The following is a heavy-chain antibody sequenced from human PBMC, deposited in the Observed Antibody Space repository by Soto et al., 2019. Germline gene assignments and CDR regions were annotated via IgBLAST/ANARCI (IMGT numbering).Heavy chain of an antibody. J-gene: IGHJ6*02. V-gene: IGHV3-33*01. CDR2: IWYDGSNK. CDR1: GFTFSSYG. D-gene: IGHD2-2*01. Sequence: PWGSLRRSCAASGFTFSSYGMHWVRQAPGKGLEWVAVIWYDGSNKYYADAVKGRSTISRDNSKNTLYLQMNSLRAEDTAVYYCARAPRGIVVVPAARRADYYYYYGMDVWGQGTTVTVSS. CDR3: ARAPRGIVVVPAARRADYYYYYGMDV.